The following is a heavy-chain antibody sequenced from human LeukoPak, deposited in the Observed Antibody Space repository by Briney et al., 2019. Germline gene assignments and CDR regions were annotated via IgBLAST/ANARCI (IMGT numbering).Heavy chain of an antibody. D-gene: IGHD3-3*01. V-gene: IGHV4-34*01. J-gene: IGHJ5*02. Sequence: SETLSLTCAVYGGSFSGYYWSWIRQPPGKGLEWIGEINHSGSTNYNPSLKSRVTISVDTSKNQFSLKPSSVTAADTAVYYCARDERYYDFWSGYYDWFDPWGQGTLVTVSS. CDR1: GGSFSGYY. CDR2: INHSGST. CDR3: ARDERYYDFWSGYYDWFDP.